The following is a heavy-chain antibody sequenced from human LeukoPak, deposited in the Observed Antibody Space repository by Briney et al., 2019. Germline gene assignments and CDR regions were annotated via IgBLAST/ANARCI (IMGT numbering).Heavy chain of an antibody. V-gene: IGHV3-23*01. D-gene: IGHD2-8*02. Sequence: GGSLRLSCAASGFTFSNHGMNWVRQAPGKGLEWVSSIFPSGGEIHYADSVRGRFTISRDNSKSTLSLQMNSLRAEDTAIYYCATYRQVLLPFESWGQGTLVTVSS. J-gene: IGHJ4*02. CDR1: GFTFSNHG. CDR2: IFPSGGEI. CDR3: ATYRQVLLPFES.